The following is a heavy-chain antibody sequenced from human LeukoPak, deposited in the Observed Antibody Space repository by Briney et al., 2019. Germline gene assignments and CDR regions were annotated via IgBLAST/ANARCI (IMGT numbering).Heavy chain of an antibody. J-gene: IGHJ4*02. Sequence: SVTVSCKASGGTFSSYAISWVRQAPGQGLEWMGGIIPIFGTANYAQKFQGRVTITADESTSTAYMELSSLRSEDTAVYYCARGIRYYDSSGSLGYWGQGTLVTVSS. CDR1: GGTFSSYA. V-gene: IGHV1-69*13. CDR2: IIPIFGTA. CDR3: ARGIRYYDSSGSLGY. D-gene: IGHD3-22*01.